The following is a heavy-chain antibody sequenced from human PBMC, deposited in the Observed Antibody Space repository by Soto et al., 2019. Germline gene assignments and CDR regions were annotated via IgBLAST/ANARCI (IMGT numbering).Heavy chain of an antibody. Sequence: ESGGGVVQPGRSLRLSCAASGFTFSSYGMHWVRQAPGKGLEWVAVIWYDGSNKYYADSVKGRFTISRDNSKNTLYLQMNSLRAEDTAVYYCARVAPHSSSWPHDAFDIWGQGTMVTVSS. CDR2: IWYDGSNK. CDR1: GFTFSSYG. CDR3: ARVAPHSSSWPHDAFDI. J-gene: IGHJ3*02. V-gene: IGHV3-33*01. D-gene: IGHD6-13*01.